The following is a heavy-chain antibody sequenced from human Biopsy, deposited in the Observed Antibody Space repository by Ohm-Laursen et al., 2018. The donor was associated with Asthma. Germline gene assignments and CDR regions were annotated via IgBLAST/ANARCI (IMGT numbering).Heavy chain of an antibody. CDR2: ISVYNGNT. CDR1: GYTFNSAG. V-gene: IGHV1-18*01. Sequence: GASVKVSCKTSGYTFNSAGITWVRQAPGQGLEWMGWISVYNGNTKVAQKLRDRVTMITDTSTSTAYMELRSLRSGDTAVYFCARAVDYSHYYGIDVWGQGTTVTVS. J-gene: IGHJ6*02. D-gene: IGHD3-10*01. CDR3: ARAVDYSHYYGIDV.